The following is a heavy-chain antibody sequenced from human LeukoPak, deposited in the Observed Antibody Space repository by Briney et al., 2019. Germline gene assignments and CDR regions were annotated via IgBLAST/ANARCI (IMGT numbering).Heavy chain of an antibody. V-gene: IGHV3-30-3*01. D-gene: IGHD3-10*01. J-gene: IGHJ4*02. Sequence: GGSLRLSCAASGFTSSSYAMHWVRQAPGKGLEWVAVISYDGSNKYYADSVKGRFTISRDNSKNTLYLQMNSLRAEDTAVYYCARDRGYGSGSYGYFDYWGQGTLVTVSS. CDR2: ISYDGSNK. CDR1: GFTSSSYA. CDR3: ARDRGYGSGSYGYFDY.